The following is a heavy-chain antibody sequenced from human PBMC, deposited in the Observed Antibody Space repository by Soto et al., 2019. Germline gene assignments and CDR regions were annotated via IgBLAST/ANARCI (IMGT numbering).Heavy chain of an antibody. D-gene: IGHD6-19*01. Sequence: PGGSLRLSCAASGFTFSSYGMHWVRQAPGKGLEWVAVISYDGSNKYYADSVKGRFTISRDNSKNTLYLQMNSLRAEDTAVYYCAKVPAVDGQGYWGQGTLVTVYS. CDR2: ISYDGSNK. CDR3: AKVPAVDGQGY. CDR1: GFTFSSYG. J-gene: IGHJ4*02. V-gene: IGHV3-30*18.